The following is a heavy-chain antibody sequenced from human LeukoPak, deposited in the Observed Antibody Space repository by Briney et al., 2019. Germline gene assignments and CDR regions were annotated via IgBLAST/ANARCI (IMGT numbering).Heavy chain of an antibody. J-gene: IGHJ4*02. V-gene: IGHV1-18*01. CDR1: GYTFTSYG. CDR2: ISAYNGNT. Sequence: GASVKVSCKASGYTFTSYGISWVRQAPGQGLEWMGWISAYNGNTNYAQKLQGRVTMTTDTSTSTGYMELRSLRSDDTAVYYCARAIVFSGSPTGIDYWGQGTLVTVSS. D-gene: IGHD1-26*01. CDR3: ARAIVFSGSPTGIDY.